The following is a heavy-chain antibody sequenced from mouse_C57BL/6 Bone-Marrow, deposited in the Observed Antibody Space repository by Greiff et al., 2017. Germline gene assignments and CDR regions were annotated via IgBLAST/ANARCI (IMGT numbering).Heavy chain of an antibody. Sequence: EVQLVESGGGLVQPGGSLKLSCAASGFTFSDYYMYWVRQTPEKRLEWVAYISNGGGSTYYPDTVKGRFTISRDNAKNTLYLQMSRLKSEDTAMYYCARRGYDYLWYFDVWGTGTTVTVSS. D-gene: IGHD2-4*01. V-gene: IGHV5-12*01. CDR1: GFTFSDYY. J-gene: IGHJ1*03. CDR3: ARRGYDYLWYFDV. CDR2: ISNGGGST.